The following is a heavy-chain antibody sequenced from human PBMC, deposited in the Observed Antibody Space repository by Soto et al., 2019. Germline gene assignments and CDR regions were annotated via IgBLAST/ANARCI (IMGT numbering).Heavy chain of an antibody. CDR3: ARGPTQAATGGMDV. V-gene: IGHV1-18*01. J-gene: IGHJ6*02. CDR1: GYTFTRYG. Sequence: QVHLVQSGAEVKKPGASVKVSYKAFGYTFTRYGISWVRQAPGQGLEWMGWISANNGNTNYAQKLQGRVTMTTDTSTSTAYMELRSLRSNDTAVYFCARGPTQAATGGMDVWGQGTTVTVSS. CDR2: ISANNGNT. D-gene: IGHD1-1*01.